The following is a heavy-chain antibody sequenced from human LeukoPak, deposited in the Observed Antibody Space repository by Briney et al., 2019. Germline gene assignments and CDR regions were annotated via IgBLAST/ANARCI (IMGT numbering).Heavy chain of an antibody. J-gene: IGHJ4*02. V-gene: IGHV1-2*02. CDR3: AIPCSGAACFDY. D-gene: IGHD2-15*01. Sequence: ASVKVSCKASGYTFIDYSIHWARQPPGQGLEWMGEINPNNGDTNFAPEFQGRVTMTRDTSITTAFMELSSLRYADTAIYYCAIPCSGAACFDYWGQGTLVTVSS. CDR1: GYTFIDYS. CDR2: INPNNGDT.